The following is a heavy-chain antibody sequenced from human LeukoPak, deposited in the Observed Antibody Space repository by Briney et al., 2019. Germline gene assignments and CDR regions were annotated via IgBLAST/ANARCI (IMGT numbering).Heavy chain of an antibody. V-gene: IGHV3-21*04. Sequence: GGSLRLSCAASGFTFSSYTMNWVRQAPGKGLEWVSSISGSSYYIYYADSVKGRFTISRDNSKNTLYLQMNSLRAEDTAVYYCAKDEEWGPRQIDYWGQGTLVTVSS. CDR2: ISGSSYYI. CDR1: GFTFSSYT. CDR3: AKDEEWGPRQIDY. D-gene: IGHD1-26*01. J-gene: IGHJ4*02.